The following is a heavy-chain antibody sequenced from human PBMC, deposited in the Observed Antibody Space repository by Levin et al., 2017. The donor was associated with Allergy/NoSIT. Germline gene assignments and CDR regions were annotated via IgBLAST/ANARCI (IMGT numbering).Heavy chain of an antibody. V-gene: IGHV3-48*03. J-gene: IGHJ4*02. D-gene: IGHD5-18*01. Sequence: RGESLKISCVASGLTFSKYEMNWVRQAPGKGLEWVSFINTGGSTMHYADSVKGRFTISRDNTKNSLYLQMNSLRAEDTAVYYCASETPGSSYGFRYWGQGTLVTVSS. CDR2: INTGGSTM. CDR1: GLTFSKYE. CDR3: ASETPGSSYGFRY.